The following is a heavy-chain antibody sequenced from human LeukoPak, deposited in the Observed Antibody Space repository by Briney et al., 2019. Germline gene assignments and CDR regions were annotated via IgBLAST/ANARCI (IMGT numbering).Heavy chain of an antibody. V-gene: IGHV1-2*02. Sequence: ASVKVSCKASGYTFTGYYMHWVRQAPGQGLEWMGWINPNSGGTNYAQKFQGRVTMTRDTSISTAYMELSRLRSDDTAVYYCALLALRSSSWYGGGDYWGQGTLVTVSS. J-gene: IGHJ4*02. D-gene: IGHD6-13*01. CDR1: GYTFTGYY. CDR3: ALLALRSSSWYGGGDY. CDR2: INPNSGGT.